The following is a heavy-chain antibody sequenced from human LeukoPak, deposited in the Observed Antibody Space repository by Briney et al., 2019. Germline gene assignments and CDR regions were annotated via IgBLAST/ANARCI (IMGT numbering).Heavy chain of an antibody. J-gene: IGHJ4*02. CDR2: IKEDGSEK. D-gene: IGHD6-19*01. V-gene: IGHV3-7*03. Sequence: GGSLRLSCAASGFTFSNYWIHWVRQAPGKGLEWVANIKEDGSEKYYVGSVKGRFTISRDNAKNSLYLQMNSLRAEDTAVYYCAKDAVAGGCLNDYWGQGTLVTVSS. CDR1: GFTFSNYW. CDR3: AKDAVAGGCLNDY.